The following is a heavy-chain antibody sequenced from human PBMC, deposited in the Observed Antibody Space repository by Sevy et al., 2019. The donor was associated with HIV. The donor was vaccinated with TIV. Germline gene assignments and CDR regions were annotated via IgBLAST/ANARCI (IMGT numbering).Heavy chain of an antibody. V-gene: IGHV4-59*01. CDR1: GGSISSYY. CDR3: ARTRVDYYGSGSYYKKGNWFDP. Sequence: SETLSLTCTVSGGSISSYYWSWIRQPPGKGLEWIGYIYYSGSTNYNPPLKSRVTISVDTSKNQFSLKLSSVTAADTAVYYCARTRVDYYGSGSYYKKGNWFDPWGQGTLVTVSS. D-gene: IGHD3-10*01. J-gene: IGHJ5*02. CDR2: IYYSGST.